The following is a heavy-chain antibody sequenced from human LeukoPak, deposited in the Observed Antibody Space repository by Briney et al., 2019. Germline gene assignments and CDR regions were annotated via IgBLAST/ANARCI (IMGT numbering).Heavy chain of an antibody. J-gene: IGHJ4*02. CDR1: GGSISSGDYY. Sequence: PSETLSLTCTVSGGSISSGDYYWSWIRQPPGKGLEWIGYIYYSGSTYYNPSLKSRATISVDTSKNQFSLKLSSVTAADTAVYYCARYYYGSGSYYLDYWGQGTLVTVSS. CDR3: ARYYYGSGSYYLDY. CDR2: IYYSGST. D-gene: IGHD3-10*01. V-gene: IGHV4-30-4*01.